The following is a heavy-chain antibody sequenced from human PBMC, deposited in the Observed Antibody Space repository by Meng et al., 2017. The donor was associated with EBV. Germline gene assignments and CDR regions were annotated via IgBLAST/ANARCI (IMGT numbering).Heavy chain of an antibody. V-gene: IGHV1-18*01. CDR3: ARGLDYFDY. Sequence: QFDRGQSGAEVKKAGASGKVSCKASGYTFTSYGISGVRQAPGQGLEWMGWISAYNGNTNYAQKLQGRDTMTTDTSTSTAYMELRSLRSDDTAVYYCARGLDYFDYWGQGTLVTVSS. J-gene: IGHJ4*02. CDR1: GYTFTSYG. CDR2: ISAYNGNT.